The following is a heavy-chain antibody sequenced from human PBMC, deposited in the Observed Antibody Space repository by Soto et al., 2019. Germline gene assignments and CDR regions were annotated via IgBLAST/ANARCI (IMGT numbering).Heavy chain of an antibody. CDR2: ISYDGSNK. Sequence: QVQLVESGGGVVQPGRSLRLSCAASGFTFSNYGMHWVRQAPGKGLEWVAVISYDGSNKYYADSVKGRFTISRDNSKNTPYLQRYSLRAEDTAVYYCAREDDSGHGRKGFDIWGQGTMVTVS. V-gene: IGHV3-30*03. J-gene: IGHJ3*02. D-gene: IGHD1-1*01. CDR1: GFTFSNYG. CDR3: AREDDSGHGRKGFDI.